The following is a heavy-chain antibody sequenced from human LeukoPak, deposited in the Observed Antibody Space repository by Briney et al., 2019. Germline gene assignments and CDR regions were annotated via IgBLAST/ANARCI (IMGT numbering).Heavy chain of an antibody. J-gene: IGHJ3*02. V-gene: IGHV3-30-3*01. CDR3: ARDAGSDYASAFGI. CDR1: GFTFSSYA. D-gene: IGHD5-12*01. CDR2: ISYDGSNK. Sequence: GGSLRLPCAASGFTFSSYAMHWVRQAPGKGLEWVAVISYDGSNKYYADSVKGRFTISRDNSKNTLYLQMNSLRAEDTAVYYCARDAGSDYASAFGIWGPGTMVTVSS.